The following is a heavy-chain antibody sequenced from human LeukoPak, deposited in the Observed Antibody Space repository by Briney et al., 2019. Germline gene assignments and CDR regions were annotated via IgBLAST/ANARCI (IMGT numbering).Heavy chain of an antibody. D-gene: IGHD4-17*01. J-gene: IGHJ4*02. CDR2: VYYSGST. CDR1: GGSISSYY. CDR3: ARHQSGGDYALDY. V-gene: IGHV4-59*08. Sequence: PSETLSLTCTVPGGSISSYYWGWIRQPPGKGLEWIGYVYYSGSTNYSPSLKSRVTISVDTSKNQLSLKLSSVTAADTAVYYCARHQSGGDYALDYWGQGTLVTVSS.